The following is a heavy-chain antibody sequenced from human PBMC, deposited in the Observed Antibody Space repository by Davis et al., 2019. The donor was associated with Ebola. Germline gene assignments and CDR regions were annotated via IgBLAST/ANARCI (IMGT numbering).Heavy chain of an antibody. V-gene: IGHV3-48*01. D-gene: IGHD2/OR15-2a*01. CDR3: AKVLSSYLDFYYGMGV. CDR2: ISSSSSTI. Sequence: GGSLRLSCAASGFTSSSYSMNWVRQAPGKGLEWVSYISSSSSTIYYADSVKGRFTISRDNSQNTLYLQMNSLRVEDTAVYYCAKVLSSYLDFYYGMGVWGKGTTVTVSS. CDR1: GFTSSSYS. J-gene: IGHJ6*04.